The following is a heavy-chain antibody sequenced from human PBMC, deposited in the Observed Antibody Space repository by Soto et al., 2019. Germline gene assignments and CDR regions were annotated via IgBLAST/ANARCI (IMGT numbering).Heavy chain of an antibody. J-gene: IGHJ6*02. CDR3: ATSVCIAPTSEDGMDV. CDR1: GGTFSIYG. D-gene: IGHD6-25*01. V-gene: IGHV1-69*01. Sequence: QVQLVQSGAEVKKTGSSVKVSCKASGGTFSIYGFSWVRQAPGQGLEWIGGIIPILTTTNYAQKFQGRVTNVADESTTTVYMEPSSLKFENTAVYYSATSVCIAPTSEDGMDVWCQGTAVTVSS. CDR2: IIPILTTT.